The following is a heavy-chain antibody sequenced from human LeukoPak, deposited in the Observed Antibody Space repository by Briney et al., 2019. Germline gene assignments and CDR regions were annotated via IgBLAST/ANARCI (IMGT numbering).Heavy chain of an antibody. V-gene: IGHV3-9*01. J-gene: IGHJ3*02. CDR2: ISWNSGSI. D-gene: IGHD4-23*01. CDR3: AKEKLPGAFDI. CDR1: GFTFSSYS. Sequence: QPGGSLRLSCAASGFTFSSYSMNWVRQAPGKGLEWVSGISWNSGSIGYADSVKGRFTISRDNAKNSLYLQMNSLRAEDTALYYCAKEKLPGAFDIWGQGTMVTVSS.